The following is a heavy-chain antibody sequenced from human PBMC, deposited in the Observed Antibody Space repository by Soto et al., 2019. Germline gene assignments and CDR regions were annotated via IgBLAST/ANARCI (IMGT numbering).Heavy chain of an antibody. J-gene: IGHJ6*02. CDR3: AKGRSYYYYYGAEV. CDR2: IIDSGAST. V-gene: IGHV3-23*01. Sequence: GKGLEWVSDIIDSGASTYYADSVKGRFTISRGNPKSTLYLQMNSLRAEDTALYYCAKGRSYYYYYGAEVWGQGTTV.